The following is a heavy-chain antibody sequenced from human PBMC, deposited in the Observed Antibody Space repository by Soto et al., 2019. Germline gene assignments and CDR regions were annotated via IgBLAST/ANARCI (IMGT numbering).Heavy chain of an antibody. J-gene: IGHJ4*02. CDR2: INANTGDT. CDR1: GYTFTGYY. Sequence: QVQLVQSGAEVKKPGASVKVSCKASGYTFTGYYMHWVRQAPGQGLEWRGWINANTGDTNYTQKFQGRVTMTRDTAISTAYMELSRLRSDDTAVYYCARATVIWRPVAGGSYADYWGQGTLVTVSS. D-gene: IGHD6-19*01. CDR3: ARATVIWRPVAGGSYADY. V-gene: IGHV1-2*02.